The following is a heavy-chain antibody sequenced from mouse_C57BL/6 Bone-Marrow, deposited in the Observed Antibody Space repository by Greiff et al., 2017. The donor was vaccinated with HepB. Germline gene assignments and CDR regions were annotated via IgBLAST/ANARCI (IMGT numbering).Heavy chain of an antibody. V-gene: IGHV1-69*01. Sequence: QVQLQQPGAELVMPGASVKLSCKASGYTFTSYWMHWVKQRPGQGLEWIGEIDPSDSYTNYNQKFKGKSTLTVDKSSSTAYMQLSSLTSEDSAVYYCARERRTRGDYGSKWFAYWGQGTLVTVSA. CDR1: GYTFTSYW. J-gene: IGHJ3*01. D-gene: IGHD1-1*01. CDR2: IDPSDSYT. CDR3: ARERRTRGDYGSKWFAY.